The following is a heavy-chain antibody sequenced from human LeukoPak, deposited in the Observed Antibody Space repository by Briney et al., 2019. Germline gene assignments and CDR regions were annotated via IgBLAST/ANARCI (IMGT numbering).Heavy chain of an antibody. J-gene: IGHJ6*03. D-gene: IGHD3-22*01. CDR3: KAMIVVVVNYYMDV. CDR1: GFTFSGSA. Sequence: QPGGSLRLSCAASGFTFSGSAMHWVRQASGKGLEWVGRIRSKVNSYATAYAASVKGRFTISRDDSKNTAYLQMNSLKTEDTAVYYCKAMIVVVVNYYMDVWGKGTTVTVSS. V-gene: IGHV3-73*01. CDR2: IRSKVNSYAT.